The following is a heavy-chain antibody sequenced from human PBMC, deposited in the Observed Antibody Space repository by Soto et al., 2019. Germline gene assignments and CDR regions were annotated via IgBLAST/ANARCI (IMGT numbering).Heavy chain of an antibody. CDR2: IIPILGIA. CDR1: GGTFSSYT. J-gene: IGHJ4*02. CDR3: AAMYTGDTAMVTGFDY. Sequence: GASVKVSCKASGGTFSSYTISWVRQAPGQGLEWMGRIIPILGIANYAQKFQGRVTITADKSTSTAYMELSSLRSEDTAVYYCAAMYTGDTAMVTGFDYWGQGTLVTVSS. V-gene: IGHV1-69*02. D-gene: IGHD5-18*01.